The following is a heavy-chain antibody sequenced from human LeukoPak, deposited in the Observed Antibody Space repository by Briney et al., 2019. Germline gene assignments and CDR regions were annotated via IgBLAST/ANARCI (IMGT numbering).Heavy chain of an antibody. CDR2: ISGSGGST. D-gene: IGHD3-22*01. CDR1: GFTFGTYA. CDR3: AKDNRGTIVVVTPYYFDY. V-gene: IGHV3-23*01. Sequence: GGSLRLSCAASGFTFGTYAMSWFRQAPGKGLDWVSDISGSGGSTYYADSVKGRFTISRDNSKNALYLQMNSLRAEDTAIYYCAKDNRGTIVVVTPYYFDYWGQGTLVTVSS. J-gene: IGHJ4*02.